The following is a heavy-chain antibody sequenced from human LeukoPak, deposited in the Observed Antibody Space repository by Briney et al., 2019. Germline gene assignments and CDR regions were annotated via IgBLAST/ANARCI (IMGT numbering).Heavy chain of an antibody. D-gene: IGHD3-22*01. CDR2: ISSSSSYI. CDR1: GFTFNTYA. V-gene: IGHV3-21*04. Sequence: GGSLRLSCAASGFTFNTYAMSWVRQAPGKGLEWVSSISSSSSYIYYADSVKGRFTISRDNAKNSLYLQMDSLRAEDTAVYYCARGKYHYDSRPVAGWYFDYCGQGTLVTVSS. CDR3: ARGKYHYDSRPVAGWYFDY. J-gene: IGHJ4*02.